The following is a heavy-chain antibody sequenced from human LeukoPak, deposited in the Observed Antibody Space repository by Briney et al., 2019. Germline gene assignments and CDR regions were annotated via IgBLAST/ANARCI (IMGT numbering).Heavy chain of an antibody. CDR3: VALAELEIDY. V-gene: IGHV4-61*01. J-gene: IGHJ4*02. Sequence: SDTLSLICTVSGGSVSSGSYFWSWIRQPPGKGLEWIGFITSSGSTSYNPSIKGRVTISLYTSKNQFSLKLTSVTAADTAAYYCVALAELEIDYWGQGTLVTVSS. CDR2: ITSSGST. CDR1: GGSVSSGSYF. D-gene: IGHD1-1*01.